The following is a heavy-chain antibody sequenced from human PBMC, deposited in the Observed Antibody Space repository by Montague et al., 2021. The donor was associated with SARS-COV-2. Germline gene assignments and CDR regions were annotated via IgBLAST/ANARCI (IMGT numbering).Heavy chain of an antibody. V-gene: IGHV3-11*05. CDR1: GFTFSDYY. D-gene: IGHD3-22*01. J-gene: IGHJ6*02. Sequence: SLRLSCAASGFTFSDYYMSWIRQAPGKGLEWVSYISSSSSYTNYADSVKGRFTISRDNAKNSLYLQMNSLRGEDTAVYYCARDMRVYYYDSSGYYYYYGMDVWGQGTTVTVSS. CDR3: ARDMRVYYYDSSGYYYYYGMDV. CDR2: ISSSSSYT.